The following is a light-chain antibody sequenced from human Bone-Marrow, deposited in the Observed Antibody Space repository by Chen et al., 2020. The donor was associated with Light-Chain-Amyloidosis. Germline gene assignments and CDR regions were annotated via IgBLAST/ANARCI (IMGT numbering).Light chain of an antibody. Sequence: SYVLTQLSAVAAAPGQTDTLACGGNNNGSTSLHWYQQTPGQAPLLIVYDYSDRPSGIPERLSGSTAGNTATLTISRVEAGDEADYYRQVWDRSSDRPVFGGGTKLTVL. CDR3: QVWDRSSDRPV. CDR1: NNGSTS. V-gene: IGLV3-21*02. CDR2: DYS. J-gene: IGLJ3*02.